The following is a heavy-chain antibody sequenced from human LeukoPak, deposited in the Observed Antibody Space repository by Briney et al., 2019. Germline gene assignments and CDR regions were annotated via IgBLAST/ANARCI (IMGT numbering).Heavy chain of an antibody. CDR3: VKTHFDHYYGLDV. CDR2: ISSNGGST. J-gene: IGHJ6*02. CDR1: GFTFSGYA. V-gene: IGHV3-64D*09. Sequence: GGSLRLSCSASGFTFSGYAMHWVRQAPGKGLEYVSAISSNGGSTYYADSVKGRFTISGDNSKNTLYLQMSSLRVDDTAVYYCVKTHFDHYYGLDVWGQGTTVIVSS.